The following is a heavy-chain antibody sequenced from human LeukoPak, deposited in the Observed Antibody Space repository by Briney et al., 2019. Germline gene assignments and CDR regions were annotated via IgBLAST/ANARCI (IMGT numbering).Heavy chain of an antibody. CDR2: IYYSGST. D-gene: IGHD2-15*01. Sequence: PSETLSLTCTVSGGSISSYYWSWIRQTPGKGLEWIGDIYYSGSTNYNPSLKSRVTISVDTSKNQISLKLSSVTAADTAVYYCARTYCRGGSCHFDYWGQGTLVTVSS. CDR1: GGSISSYY. V-gene: IGHV4-59*08. CDR3: ARTYCRGGSCHFDY. J-gene: IGHJ4*02.